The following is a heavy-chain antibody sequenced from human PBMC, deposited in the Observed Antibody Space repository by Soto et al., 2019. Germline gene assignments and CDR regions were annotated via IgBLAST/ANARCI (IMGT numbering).Heavy chain of an antibody. D-gene: IGHD3-3*01. J-gene: IGHJ6*02. CDR1: GFTFSSYW. Sequence: GGSLRLSCAASGFTFSSYWMHWVRQAPGKGLVWVPRINSDGSSTSYADSVKGRFTISRDNAKNTLYPQMNSLRAEDTAVYYCARERYYDFWSGYPGDYYYGMDVWGQGTTVTVSS. CDR3: ARERYYDFWSGYPGDYYYGMDV. V-gene: IGHV3-74*01. CDR2: INSDGSST.